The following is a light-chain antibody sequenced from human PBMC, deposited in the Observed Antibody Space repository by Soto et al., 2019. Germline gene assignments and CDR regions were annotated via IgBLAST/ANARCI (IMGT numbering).Light chain of an antibody. V-gene: IGKV1-5*01. CDR2: AAS. J-gene: IGKJ1*01. Sequence: DIQMTQSPSTLSASVGDTVTVTCRASQSVSGWLAWYQQKPGKAPTLLIYAASNLQSGVPSRFRGSRSGTEFTLTVSSLQPEDFATYYCLQDHDDSWTFGQGTKVDI. CDR1: QSVSGW. CDR3: LQDHDDSWT.